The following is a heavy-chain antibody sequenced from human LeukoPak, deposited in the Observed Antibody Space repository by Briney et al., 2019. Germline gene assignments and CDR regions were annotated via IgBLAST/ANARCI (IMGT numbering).Heavy chain of an antibody. D-gene: IGHD6-6*01. Sequence: NPGGSLRLSCAASGFTFSSYSMNWVRQAPGKGLEWVSSISSSSSYIYYADSVKGRFTISRDNAKNSLYLQMNSLRAEDTAVYYCARLGQEVVGGNPTYSSSSVRTRGPIDYWGQGTLVTVSS. V-gene: IGHV3-21*01. CDR1: GFTFSSYS. CDR2: ISSSSSYI. CDR3: ARLGQEVVGGNPTYSSSSVRTRGPIDY. J-gene: IGHJ4*02.